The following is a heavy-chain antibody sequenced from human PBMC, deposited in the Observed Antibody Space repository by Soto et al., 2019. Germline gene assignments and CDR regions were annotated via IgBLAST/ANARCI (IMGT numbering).Heavy chain of an antibody. CDR3: AARGPIDFGMDV. V-gene: IGHV1-58*02. D-gene: IGHD2-15*01. CDR1: GYTFTSYA. J-gene: IGHJ6*02. CDR2: IVVGSGNT. Sequence: SVKVSCKASGYTFTSYAMHWVRQAPGQRLEWMGWIVVGSGNTNYAQKFQERVTITRDMSTSTAYMELSSLRSEDTAVYYCAARGPIDFGMDVWGQGTTVTVSS.